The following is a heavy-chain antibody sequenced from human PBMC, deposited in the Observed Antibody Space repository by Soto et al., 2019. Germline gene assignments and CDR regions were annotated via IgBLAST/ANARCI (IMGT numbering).Heavy chain of an antibody. Sequence: PSETLSLTCAVSGGSISSSDWWTWVRQPPEKGLEWIGEIYHSGTTHYNPSLKSRVTMSVDNSKNQFSLRLSSLTAADTAIYYCARIACTGSRCLLLDYWGRGSLVTVSS. CDR1: GGSISSSDW. CDR2: IYHSGTT. CDR3: ARIACTGSRCLLLDY. D-gene: IGHD2-15*01. V-gene: IGHV4-4*02. J-gene: IGHJ4*02.